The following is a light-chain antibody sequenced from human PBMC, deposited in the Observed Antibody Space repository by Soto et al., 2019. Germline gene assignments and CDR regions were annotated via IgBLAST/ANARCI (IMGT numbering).Light chain of an antibody. CDR2: KAS. V-gene: IGKV1-5*03. Sequence: EIKMTQSPSTLSASVGDRVTITCRASQNIYTWLAWYQQKPGIAPKLLIYKASTLQSGVPSRFSGSGSGTDFTLTISGLEPEDFAVYYCQQYGSSPWTFGQVTKAAIK. CDR1: QNIYTW. CDR3: QQYGSSPWT. J-gene: IGKJ1*01.